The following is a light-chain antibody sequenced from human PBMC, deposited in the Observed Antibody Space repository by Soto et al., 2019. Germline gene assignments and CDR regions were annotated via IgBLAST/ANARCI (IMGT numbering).Light chain of an antibody. V-gene: IGLV2-14*01. CDR3: SSYTSRSTEV. Sequence: QSALTQPASVSGSPGQSITISCTGTSSDVGGYNYVSWYQQHPGKAPKLMIYEVSKRPSGVSNRFSGSTSGNTASLTISGLQAEDEADYYCSSYTSRSTEVFGTGTKVTVL. CDR2: EVS. J-gene: IGLJ1*01. CDR1: SSDVGGYNY.